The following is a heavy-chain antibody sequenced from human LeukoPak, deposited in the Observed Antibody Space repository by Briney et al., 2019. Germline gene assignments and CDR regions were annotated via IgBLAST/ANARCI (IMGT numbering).Heavy chain of an antibody. CDR3: ASPLKYCSSTSCPFDY. CDR1: GGTSSSYA. CDR2: IIPIFGTA. J-gene: IGHJ4*02. D-gene: IGHD2-2*01. Sequence: SVKVSCMASGGTSSSYAISWVRQAPGQGLEWMGGIIPIFGTANYAQKFQGRVTITADKSTSTAYMELSSLRSEDTAVYYCASPLKYCSSTSCPFDYWGQGTLVTVSS. V-gene: IGHV1-69*06.